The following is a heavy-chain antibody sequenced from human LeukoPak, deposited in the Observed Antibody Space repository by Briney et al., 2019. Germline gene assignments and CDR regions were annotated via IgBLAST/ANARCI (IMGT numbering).Heavy chain of an antibody. CDR3: AREGITIFGVVINTHYYYYMDV. Sequence: SETLSLTFTVSGGSISSYYWSWIRQPAGKGLEWIGRMYTSGSTNYNPSLKSRVTISVDTSKNQFSLKLSSVTAADTAVYYCAREGITIFGVVINTHYYYYMDVWGKGTTVTVSS. D-gene: IGHD3-3*01. V-gene: IGHV4-4*07. CDR2: MYTSGST. CDR1: GGSISSYY. J-gene: IGHJ6*03.